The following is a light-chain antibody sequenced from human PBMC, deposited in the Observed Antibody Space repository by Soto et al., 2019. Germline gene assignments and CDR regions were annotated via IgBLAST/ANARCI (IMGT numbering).Light chain of an antibody. CDR1: QSINNW. CDR3: QHDETYPIT. V-gene: IGKV1-5*01. Sequence: ILITQAPSTLYASVGDRVTITCRASQSINNWLAWYQQKPGKAPNLLIYDASSLESGVPSRFSGSASGTEFTLTISSLQPDDFATYYCQHDETYPITCGQGTRLEIK. CDR2: DAS. J-gene: IGKJ5*01.